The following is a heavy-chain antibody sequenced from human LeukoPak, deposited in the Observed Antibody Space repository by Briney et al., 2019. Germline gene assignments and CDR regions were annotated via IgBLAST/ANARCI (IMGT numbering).Heavy chain of an antibody. D-gene: IGHD2-2*01. J-gene: IGHJ4*02. Sequence: ASVKVSCKASGYIFNDYYIHWVRQAPGQGLEWMGWINPKSGRAVYAQQFQGRVTMTRDTSLSTTYMELTSLRSADTALYYCTGTYCGSPTCYPYPNTVDYWGQGTLVTVSS. CDR2: INPKSGRA. CDR3: TGTYCGSPTCYPYPNTVDY. CDR1: GYIFNDYY. V-gene: IGHV1-2*02.